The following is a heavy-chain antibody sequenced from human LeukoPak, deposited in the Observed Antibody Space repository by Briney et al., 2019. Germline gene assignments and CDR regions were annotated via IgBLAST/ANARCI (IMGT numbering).Heavy chain of an antibody. D-gene: IGHD4-23*01. CDR2: IKSKTDGGTT. Sequence: GGSLRLSCAASGFTFSNAWMSWVRQAPGKGLEWVGGIKSKTDGGTTDYAAPVKGRFTISRDDSKNTLYLQMNSLKTEDTAVYYCTTREVDGGNSNGAFDIWGQGTMVTVSS. J-gene: IGHJ3*02. V-gene: IGHV3-15*01. CDR1: GFTFSNAW. CDR3: TTREVDGGNSNGAFDI.